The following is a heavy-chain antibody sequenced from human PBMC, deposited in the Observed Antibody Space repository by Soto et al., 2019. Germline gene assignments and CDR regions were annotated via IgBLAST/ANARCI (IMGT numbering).Heavy chain of an antibody. CDR1: GYTFTRYT. CDR3: ARGIATGQLDP. CDR2: INPDNGNT. J-gene: IGHJ5*02. V-gene: IGHV1-3*01. D-gene: IGHD2-15*01. Sequence: AALKVSCKAYGYTFTRYTMNWVRQAPVQRLEWMGWINPDNGNTKSSQKFQDRVIITRDTSASTAYMDLSSLRSEDTAVYYCARGIATGQLDPWGQGTLVTVSS.